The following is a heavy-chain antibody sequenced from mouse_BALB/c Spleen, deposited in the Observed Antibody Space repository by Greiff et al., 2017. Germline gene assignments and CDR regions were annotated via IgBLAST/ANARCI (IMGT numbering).Heavy chain of an antibody. Sequence: QVQLQQSGAALMKPGASVKISCKATGYTFSSYWIEWVKQRPGHGLEWIGEILPGSGSTNYNEKFKGKATFTADTSSNTAYMQLSSLTSEDSAVYYCARSYDYEDWFAYWGQGTLVTVSA. CDR3: ARSYDYEDWFAY. V-gene: IGHV1-9*01. CDR2: ILPGSGST. J-gene: IGHJ3*01. D-gene: IGHD2-4*01. CDR1: GYTFSSYW.